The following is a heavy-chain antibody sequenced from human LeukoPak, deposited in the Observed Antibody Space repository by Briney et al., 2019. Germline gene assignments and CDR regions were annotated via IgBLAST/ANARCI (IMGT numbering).Heavy chain of an antibody. Sequence: GGSLRLSCAASGFTFSSFSMNWVRQAPGKGLEWVSSINNSGGSIYYADSLKGRFTISRDNAKNSLYLQMNSLRAEDTAMYYCASINSIVVAGIHYFEYWGQGTLVTVSS. V-gene: IGHV3-21*01. CDR2: INNSGGSI. D-gene: IGHD6-19*01. CDR1: GFTFSSFS. CDR3: ASINSIVVAGIHYFEY. J-gene: IGHJ4*02.